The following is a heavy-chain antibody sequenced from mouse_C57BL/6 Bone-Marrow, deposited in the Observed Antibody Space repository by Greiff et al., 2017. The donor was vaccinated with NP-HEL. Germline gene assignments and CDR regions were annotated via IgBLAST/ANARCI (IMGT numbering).Heavy chain of an antibody. CDR1: GYTFTSYW. J-gene: IGHJ3*01. CDR2: IYPGSGST. V-gene: IGHV1-55*01. D-gene: IGHD2-4*01. Sequence: QVHVKQPGAELVKPGASVKMSCKASGYTFTSYWITWVKQRPGQGLEWIGDIYPGSGSTNYNEKFKSKATLTVDTSSSTAYMQLSSLTSEDSAVYYCAREGYDYDVAWFAYWGQGTLVTVSA. CDR3: AREGYDYDVAWFAY.